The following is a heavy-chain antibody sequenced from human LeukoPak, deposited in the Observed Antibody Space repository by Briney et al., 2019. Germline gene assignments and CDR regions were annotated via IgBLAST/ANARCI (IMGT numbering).Heavy chain of an antibody. V-gene: IGHV3-66*01. J-gene: IGHJ4*02. CDR2: IYTGGDT. CDR3: TKGLWAGVSAARD. CDR1: GFTVSSNY. Sequence: GGSLRLSCAASGFTVSSNYMSWVRQAPGKGLEWVSTIYTGGDTYYADSVKGRFTISRDNSQNTLYLQMNSLRVEDTAVYYCTKGLWAGVSAARDWGQGTLVTVSS. D-gene: IGHD2-8*01.